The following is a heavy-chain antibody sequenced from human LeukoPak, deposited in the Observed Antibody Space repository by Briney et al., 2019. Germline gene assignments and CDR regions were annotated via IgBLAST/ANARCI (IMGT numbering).Heavy chain of an antibody. J-gene: IGHJ6*02. V-gene: IGHV1-69*13. CDR1: GGTFSSYA. Sequence: ASVKVSCKASGGTFSSYAISWVRQAPGQGFEWTGGIIPIFGTANYAQKFQGRVTITADESTSTAYMELSSLRSEDTAVYYCARGPYYYGMDVWGQGTTVTVSS. CDR3: ARGPYYYGMDV. CDR2: IIPIFGTA.